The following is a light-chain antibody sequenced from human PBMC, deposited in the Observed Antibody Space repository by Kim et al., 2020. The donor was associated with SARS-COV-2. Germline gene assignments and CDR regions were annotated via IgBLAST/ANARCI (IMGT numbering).Light chain of an antibody. J-gene: IGKJ1*01. Sequence: PPAERATLSCRAGQRVSSNYLAWYQHKPGQTPRVLIYGASSRVTGIPDRFSGSGSGTDFTLTINRLEPEDFAVYYCQQYASSPWTFGQGTKVDIK. V-gene: IGKV3-20*01. CDR1: QRVSSNY. CDR3: QQYASSPWT. CDR2: GAS.